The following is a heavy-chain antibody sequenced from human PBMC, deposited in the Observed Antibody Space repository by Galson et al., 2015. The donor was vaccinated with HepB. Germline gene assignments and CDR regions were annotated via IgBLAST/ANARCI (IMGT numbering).Heavy chain of an antibody. V-gene: IGHV4-39*02. CDR3: ARDPTSAHSSSWYYFDY. J-gene: IGHJ4*02. D-gene: IGHD6-13*01. CDR1: GGSISSSSYY. Sequence: SETLSLTCTVSGGSISSSSYYWGWIRQPPGKGLEWIGSIYYSGSTYYNPSLKSRVTISVDTSKNQFSLKLSSVTAADTAVYYCARDPTSAHSSSWYYFDYWGQGTLVTVSS. CDR2: IYYSGST.